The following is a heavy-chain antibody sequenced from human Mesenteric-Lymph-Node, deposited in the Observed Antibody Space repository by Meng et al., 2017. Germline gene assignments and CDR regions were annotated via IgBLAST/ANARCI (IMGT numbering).Heavy chain of an antibody. V-gene: IGHV1-8*03. CDR3: ARDREYSSSSENYYYYGMDV. J-gene: IGHJ6*04. D-gene: IGHD6-6*01. Sequence: ASVKVSCKASGYTFTSYDINWVRQATGQGLEWMGWMNPNSGNTGYAQKFQGRVTITRNTSISTAYMELSSLRSEDTAVYYCARDREYSSSSENYYYYGMDVWGKGTRVTGAS. CDR2: MNPNSGNT. CDR1: GYTFTSYD.